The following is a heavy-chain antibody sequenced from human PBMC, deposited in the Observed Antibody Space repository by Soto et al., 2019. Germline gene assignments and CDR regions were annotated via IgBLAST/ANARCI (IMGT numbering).Heavy chain of an antibody. CDR2: IKSKTDGGTT. Sequence: PGGSLRLSCAASGFTFSNAWMNWVRQAPGKGLEWVGRIKSKTDGGTTDYAAPVKGRFTISRDDSKNTLYLQMNSLKTEDTAVYYCTTDVVATGRNYYYYGMDVWGQGTTVTVSS. CDR3: TTDVVATGRNYYYYGMDV. CDR1: GFTFSNAW. J-gene: IGHJ6*02. D-gene: IGHD5-12*01. V-gene: IGHV3-15*07.